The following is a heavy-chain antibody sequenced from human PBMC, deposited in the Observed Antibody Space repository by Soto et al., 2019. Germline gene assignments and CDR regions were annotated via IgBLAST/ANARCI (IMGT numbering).Heavy chain of an antibody. Sequence: SETLSFTCAVYGGSFSGYYWSWIRQPPGKGLEWIGEINHSGSTNYNPSLKSRVTISVDTSKNQFSLKLSSVTAADTAVYYCASAGYCSSNSCYKGSWFDPWGQGTLVTVSS. J-gene: IGHJ5*02. D-gene: IGHD2-2*02. CDR2: INHSGST. CDR3: ASAGYCSSNSCYKGSWFDP. V-gene: IGHV4-34*01. CDR1: GGSFSGYY.